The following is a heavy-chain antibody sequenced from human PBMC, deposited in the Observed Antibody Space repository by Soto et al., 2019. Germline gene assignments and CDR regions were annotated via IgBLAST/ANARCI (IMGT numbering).Heavy chain of an antibody. V-gene: IGHV3-13*01. CDR2: VDTAGDT. J-gene: IGHJ6*02. CDR1: GFTFSSYD. CDR3: ARDPSGWGMDV. D-gene: IGHD7-27*01. Sequence: EGQLVESGGDLVQPGGSLRLSCAASGFTFSSYDMQWVRQRPGRGLEWVSAVDTAGDTHYAGPVKGRFTVSRENDKNSMYLQMDGLRVEDTAVYYCARDPSGWGMDVWGQGTTVTVSS.